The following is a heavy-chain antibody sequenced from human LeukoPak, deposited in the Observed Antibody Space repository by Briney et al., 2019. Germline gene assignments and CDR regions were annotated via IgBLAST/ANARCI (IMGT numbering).Heavy chain of an antibody. J-gene: IGHJ4*02. Sequence: GGSLRLSCAASGFTFISYGIRWVRQAPGKGLEWVAFIRYDGTNNYYADSVKGRFTISRDNSKNTLYLQINRLRAEDTAVYYCAKERKTYFYDTSGYPIDYWGQGTLVTVSS. V-gene: IGHV3-30*02. D-gene: IGHD3-22*01. CDR2: IRYDGTNN. CDR3: AKERKTYFYDTSGYPIDY. CDR1: GFTFISYG.